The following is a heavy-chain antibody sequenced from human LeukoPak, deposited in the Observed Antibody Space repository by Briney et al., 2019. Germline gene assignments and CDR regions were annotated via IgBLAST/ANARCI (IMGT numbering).Heavy chain of an antibody. J-gene: IGHJ5*02. CDR2: INPNSGGT. V-gene: IGHV1-2*02. Sequence: ASVKVSCKASGYTFTSYDINWVRQATGQGLEWMGWINPNSGGTNYAQKFQGRVTMTRDTSISTAYMELSRLRSDDTAVYYCAREKYYYGSDNWFDPWGQGTLVTVSS. D-gene: IGHD3-10*01. CDR1: GYTFTSYD. CDR3: AREKYYYGSDNWFDP.